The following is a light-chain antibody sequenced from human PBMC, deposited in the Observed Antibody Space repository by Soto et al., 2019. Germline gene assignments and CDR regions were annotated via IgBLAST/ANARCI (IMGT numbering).Light chain of an antibody. CDR3: QQYGSSGT. J-gene: IGKJ1*01. V-gene: IGKV1-5*01. Sequence: IQMTQSPSTLSASVGASFTPTCRASQSISNWLAWYQQKPGKAPKLLIYDVSSLESGVPSRFSGSGSGTDFTLTISRLEPEDFAVYYCQQYGSSGTFGQGTKVDIK. CDR1: QSISNW. CDR2: DVS.